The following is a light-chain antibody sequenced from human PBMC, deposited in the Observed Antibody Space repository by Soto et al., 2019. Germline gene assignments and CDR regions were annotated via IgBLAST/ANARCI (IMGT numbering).Light chain of an antibody. J-gene: IGKJ4*01. Sequence: DIQMTQSPSSLSASVGDRVTITCQASQDISNYLNWYQQKPGKAPKLLIYDASNLETGVPSRFSGSGSGTDFTFTISSLQPDDFATYYCQQYNTSSLTFGGGTKVEIK. CDR1: QDISNY. CDR3: QQYNTSSLT. CDR2: DAS. V-gene: IGKV1-33*01.